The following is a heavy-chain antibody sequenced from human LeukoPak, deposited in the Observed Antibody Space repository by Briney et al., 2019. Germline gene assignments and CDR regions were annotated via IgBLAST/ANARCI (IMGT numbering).Heavy chain of an antibody. V-gene: IGHV4-34*01. J-gene: IGHJ4*02. CDR2: INHSGST. Sequence: SETRSLTCAVYSGFFSGYYWSWIRQPPGKGLEWNGEINHSGSTNYNPSLKSRVSISVDTSKPQFSPKLSSVTAADTAVYYCARLSVTGDRRDFFDYWGQGTLVTVSS. D-gene: IGHD2/OR15-2a*01. CDR3: ARLSVTGDRRDFFDY. CDR1: SGFFSGYY.